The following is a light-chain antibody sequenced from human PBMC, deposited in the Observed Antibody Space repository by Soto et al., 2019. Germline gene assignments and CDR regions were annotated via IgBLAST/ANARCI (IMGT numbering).Light chain of an antibody. CDR3: QVWDSDHVV. Sequence: SYVLTQPPSVSVAPGETARITCGGDNIGGRSVHWYQQMPGQAPVVVTYYDSDRPSGIPERFSGSKSESTATLTISRVDAGDEADYYCQVWDSDHVVFGGGTKVTVL. V-gene: IGLV3-21*04. J-gene: IGLJ2*01. CDR2: YDS. CDR1: NIGGRS.